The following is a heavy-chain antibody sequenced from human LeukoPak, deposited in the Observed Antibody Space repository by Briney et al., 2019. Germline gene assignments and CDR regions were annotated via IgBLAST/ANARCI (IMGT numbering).Heavy chain of an antibody. CDR3: ARDSFAGCSYSYVDY. Sequence: GGSLRLSCAASGFTFSSYSMNWVRQAPGKGLEWVSSISSSSSYIYYADSVKGRFTISRDNAKNSLYLQMNSLRAEDTAVYYCARDSFAGCSYSYVDYWGQGTLVTVSS. CDR2: ISSSSSYI. V-gene: IGHV3-21*01. D-gene: IGHD5-18*01. J-gene: IGHJ4*02. CDR1: GFTFSSYS.